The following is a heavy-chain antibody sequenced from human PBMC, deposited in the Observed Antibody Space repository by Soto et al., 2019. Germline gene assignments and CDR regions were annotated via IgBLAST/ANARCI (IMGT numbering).Heavy chain of an antibody. CDR2: IIPIFDAT. CDR3: ARDLTSVRGS. Sequence: QVQMVQSGAEVKKPGSSARVSCKVSGGTFSRHSIRWVRQAPGQGLEWMGGIIPIFDATQYAQKFQGRLTITADESTTTFHMDLSSLRPEDTTIYYCARDLTSVRGSWGQGTLVTVS. J-gene: IGHJ4*02. CDR1: GGTFSRHS. V-gene: IGHV1-69*01. D-gene: IGHD3-10*01.